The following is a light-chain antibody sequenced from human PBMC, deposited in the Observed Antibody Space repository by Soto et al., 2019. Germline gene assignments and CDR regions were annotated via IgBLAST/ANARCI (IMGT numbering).Light chain of an antibody. CDR1: TTDIGAYNY. Sequence: QSALTQPASVSGSPGQSITISCTGTTTDIGAYNYVSWYQQYPGKAPKVMIYEVRKRPSGVSNRFSGSKSGNTASLTISGLQDEDEADYYCTSYTGNSALLFGGGTKLTVL. V-gene: IGLV2-14*01. J-gene: IGLJ2*01. CDR3: TSYTGNSALL. CDR2: EVR.